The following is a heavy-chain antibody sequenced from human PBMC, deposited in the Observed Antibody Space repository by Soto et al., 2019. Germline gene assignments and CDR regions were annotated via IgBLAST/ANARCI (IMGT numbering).Heavy chain of an antibody. CDR2: ISYEGGNK. Sequence: HPGGSLRLSCAASGFTFSNYGMHWVRQAPGKGLEWVALISYEGGNKYHADSVKGRFTISRDNTENSLYLQMNSLRAEDTAVYYCAQGDLFYYDSSGYYHSFYHYAMDVWGQGTTVTVSS. CDR3: AQGDLFYYDSSGYYHSFYHYAMDV. D-gene: IGHD3-22*01. J-gene: IGHJ6*02. CDR1: GFTFSNYG. V-gene: IGHV3-30*18.